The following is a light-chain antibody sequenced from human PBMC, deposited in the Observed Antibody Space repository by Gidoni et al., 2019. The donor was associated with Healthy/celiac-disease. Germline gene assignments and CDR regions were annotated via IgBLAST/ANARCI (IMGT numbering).Light chain of an antibody. Sequence: QSALTQPRSVSGSPGQSVTISCTGTSSDVGGYNYVSWYQQQPGKAPKLMIYDVSKRPSGVPDRFSGSKSGNTASLTISVLQAEDEADYYCCSYAGSYTYVFGTGTKVTVL. V-gene: IGLV2-11*01. J-gene: IGLJ1*01. CDR2: DVS. CDR3: CSYAGSYTYV. CDR1: SSDVGGYNY.